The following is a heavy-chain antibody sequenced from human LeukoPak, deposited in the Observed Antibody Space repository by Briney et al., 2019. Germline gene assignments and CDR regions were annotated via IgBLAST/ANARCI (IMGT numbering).Heavy chain of an antibody. Sequence: GGSLRLSCAASGFTFSSYSMNWVRHAPGKGLEWVSSISSSSSYIYYADSVKGRFTISRDNAKNSLYLQMNSLRAEDTAVYYCARMSGSGWDKDNYWGQGTLVTVSS. CDR3: ARMSGSGWDKDNY. CDR1: GFTFSSYS. V-gene: IGHV3-21*01. CDR2: ISSSSSYI. D-gene: IGHD6-19*01. J-gene: IGHJ4*02.